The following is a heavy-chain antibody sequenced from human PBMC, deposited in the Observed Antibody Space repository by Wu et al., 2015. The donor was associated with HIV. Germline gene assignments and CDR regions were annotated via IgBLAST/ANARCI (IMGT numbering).Heavy chain of an antibody. V-gene: IGHV1-69*13. CDR1: GATFNIYA. CDR3: ARTDGLVDGGNSGFDY. D-gene: IGHD4-23*01. J-gene: IGHJ4*02. CDR2: IIPIFGTA. Sequence: QVHLLQSGAEVKKSGSSVRVSCKASGATFNIYALSWVRQAPGQGLEWVGGIIPIFGTANYAQKFQGRVTITADESTSTVHMELSSLRSEDTAVYYCARTDGLVDGGNSGFDYWGQGTLVTVSS.